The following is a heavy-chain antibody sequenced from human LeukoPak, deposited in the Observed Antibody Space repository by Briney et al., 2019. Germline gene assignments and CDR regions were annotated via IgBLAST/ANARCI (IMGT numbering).Heavy chain of an antibody. CDR3: ARGGEYSSSWYGNLNY. D-gene: IGHD6-13*01. CDR2: ISSSGSTI. V-gene: IGHV3-11*01. Sequence: GGSLRLSCAASGFPFSDYYMSWIRQAPGKGLEWVSYISSSGSTIYYADSVKGRFTISRDNAKNSLYLQMNSLRAEDTAVYYCARGGEYSSSWYGNLNYWGQGTLVTLSS. J-gene: IGHJ4*02. CDR1: GFPFSDYY.